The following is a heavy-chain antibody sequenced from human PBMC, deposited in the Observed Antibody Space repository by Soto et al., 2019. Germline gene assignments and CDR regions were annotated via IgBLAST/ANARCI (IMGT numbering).Heavy chain of an antibody. CDR3: AKSGPTNYFDF. V-gene: IGHV3-15*01. CDR1: GFTFSHAW. CDR2: IKSRADGGTK. D-gene: IGHD1-26*01. Sequence: GGSLRLSCAASGFTFSHAWMSWVRQAPGKGLEWVGRIKSRADGGTKDYGAPVRGRFTISRDDSENMLYLQMNSLKTEDTAVYYCAKSGPTNYFDFWGQGTLVTVSS. J-gene: IGHJ4*02.